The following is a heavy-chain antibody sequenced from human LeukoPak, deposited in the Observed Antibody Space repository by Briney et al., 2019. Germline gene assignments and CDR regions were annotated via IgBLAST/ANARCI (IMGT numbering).Heavy chain of an antibody. J-gene: IGHJ6*03. CDR2: ISSSSSYI. D-gene: IGHD3-22*01. Sequence: GGSLRLSCAASGFTFSSYSMNWVRQAPGKGLEWVSSISSSSSYIYYADSVKGRFTISRDNAKNSLYLQMNSLRAEDTAVYYCARENRDSSGYSYYYYYYMDVWGKGTTVTVSS. V-gene: IGHV3-21*01. CDR3: ARENRDSSGYSYYYYYYMDV. CDR1: GFTFSSYS.